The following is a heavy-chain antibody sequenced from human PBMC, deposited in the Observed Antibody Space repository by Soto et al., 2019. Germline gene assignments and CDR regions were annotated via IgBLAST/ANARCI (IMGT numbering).Heavy chain of an antibody. Sequence: ASVKVSCKASGYTFTSYAMHWVRQAPGQRLEWMGWINAGNGNTKYSQKFQGRVTITRDTSASTAYMELSSLRSEDTAVYYCARDGILWFGEFSYFDYWGQGTLVTVSS. J-gene: IGHJ4*02. D-gene: IGHD3-10*01. V-gene: IGHV1-3*01. CDR3: ARDGILWFGEFSYFDY. CDR1: GYTFTSYA. CDR2: INAGNGNT.